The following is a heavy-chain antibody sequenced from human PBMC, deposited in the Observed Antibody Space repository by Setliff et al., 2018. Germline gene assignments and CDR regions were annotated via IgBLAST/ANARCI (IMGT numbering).Heavy chain of an antibody. D-gene: IGHD5-18*01. V-gene: IGHV3-11*04. CDR3: VRDGGTAMVKTYYYGLDV. CDR1: GFRFSDLY. Sequence: GGSLRLSCAASGFRFSDLYMSWVRQVPGKGLEWLSKISGDGNTVYYADSVRGRFTISRDNAKNSLYLQLKSLRAEDMAVYYCVRDGGTAMVKTYYYGLDVWGQGTTVTVSS. J-gene: IGHJ6*02. CDR2: ISGDGNTV.